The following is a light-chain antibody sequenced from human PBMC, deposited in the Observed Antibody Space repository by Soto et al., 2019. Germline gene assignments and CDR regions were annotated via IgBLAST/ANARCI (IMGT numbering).Light chain of an antibody. CDR2: DVN. CDR3: CSYIGSYSYV. Sequence: QSVLTQPRSVSGSPGQSVTISCTGTSSDVGNYNSVSWYQHHPGKATKLMIYDVNKWPSGVPDRFSGSKSGNTASLTTSGLQAEDEADYYCCSYIGSYSYVFGTGTKVTVL. J-gene: IGLJ1*01. V-gene: IGLV2-11*01. CDR1: SSDVGNYNS.